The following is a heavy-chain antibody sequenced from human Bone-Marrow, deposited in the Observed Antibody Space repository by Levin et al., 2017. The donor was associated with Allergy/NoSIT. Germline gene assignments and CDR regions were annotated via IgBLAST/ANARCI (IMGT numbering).Heavy chain of an antibody. D-gene: IGHD3-10*01. CDR3: ARAPYYGPARPYQSDY. J-gene: IGHJ4*02. Sequence: SQTLSLTCSVSGGSISSSTYSWGWIRQPPGKGLEWIGNAYYTGSTHYNPSLKSRVTISADTSKNQFSLKLSSVTAADTAVYYCARAPYYGPARPYQSDYWGQGTLVTVSS. CDR2: AYYTGST. V-gene: IGHV4-39*01. CDR1: GGSISSSTYS.